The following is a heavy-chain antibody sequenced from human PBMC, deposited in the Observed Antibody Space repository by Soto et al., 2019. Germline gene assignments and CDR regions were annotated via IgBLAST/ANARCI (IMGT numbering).Heavy chain of an antibody. D-gene: IGHD2-2*01. CDR2: IYYSGST. CDR1: GGSISSGGYY. CDR3: ARGLAIVVVPAASPGAFDY. J-gene: IGHJ4*02. Sequence: SETLSLTCSVSGGSISSGGYYWSWIRQHPGKGLEWIGYIYYSGSTYYNPSLKSRVTISVDTSKNQFSLKLSSVTAADTAVYYCARGLAIVVVPAASPGAFDYWGKGTLVTVSS. V-gene: IGHV4-31*03.